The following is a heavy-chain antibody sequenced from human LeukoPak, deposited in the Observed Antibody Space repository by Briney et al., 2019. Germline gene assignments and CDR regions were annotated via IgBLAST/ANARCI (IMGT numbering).Heavy chain of an antibody. V-gene: IGHV4-30-2*02. CDR1: GGSISSGGYS. CDR3: ARAGSVDFWSGYYVGGQSGWFDP. Sequence: PSQTLSLTCAVSGGSISSGGYSWSWIRQPPGKGLEWIGYIYHSGSTYYNPSLKSRVTISVDTSKNQFSLKLSSVTAADTAVYYCARAGSVDFWSGYYVGGQSGWFDPWGQGTLVTVSS. J-gene: IGHJ5*02. CDR2: IYHSGST. D-gene: IGHD3-3*01.